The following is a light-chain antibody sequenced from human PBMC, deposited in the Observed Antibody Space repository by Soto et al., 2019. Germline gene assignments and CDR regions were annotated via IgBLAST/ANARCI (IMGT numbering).Light chain of an antibody. CDR3: QQYNGDSYT. J-gene: IGKJ2*01. Sequence: DIHMTQSPSTLSVSVGDRVTITCRASQSISWWLAWYQQKPGKGPRLLIYDASSLQSGVPSRFSGSGSGTEFTLTISSLQPDDFATYYCQQYNGDSYTFGQGTKVDIK. CDR1: QSISWW. CDR2: DAS. V-gene: IGKV1-5*01.